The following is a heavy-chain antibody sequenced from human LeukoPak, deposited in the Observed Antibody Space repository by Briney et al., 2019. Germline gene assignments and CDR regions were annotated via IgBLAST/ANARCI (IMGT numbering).Heavy chain of an antibody. CDR1: GYTFTGYY. D-gene: IGHD3-3*01. Sequence: ASAKVSCKASGYTFTGYYMHWVRQAPGQGLEWMGWINPNSGGTNYAQKFQGRVTMTRDTSISTAYMELSRLRSDDTAVYYCAREGVRFLEWLTNWGQGTLVTVSS. CDR2: INPNSGGT. V-gene: IGHV1-2*02. J-gene: IGHJ4*02. CDR3: AREGVRFLEWLTN.